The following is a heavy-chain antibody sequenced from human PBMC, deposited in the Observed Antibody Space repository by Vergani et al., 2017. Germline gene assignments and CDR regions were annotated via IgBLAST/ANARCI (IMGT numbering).Heavy chain of an antibody. CDR2: IKQDGSEK. CDR1: GFTFSSYW. D-gene: IGHD1-14*01. Sequence: EGGGGWVEPGGSLRLSCEVSGFTFSSYWMSWVRQAPGKGLEWVANIKQDGSEKYYVDSVKGRFTISRDNSKSTMYLQMNSLRDEDTGVYYCARDLRLLYNRFDPWGQGTLVTVSS. J-gene: IGHJ5*02. V-gene: IGHV3-7*01. CDR3: ARDLRLLYNRFDP.